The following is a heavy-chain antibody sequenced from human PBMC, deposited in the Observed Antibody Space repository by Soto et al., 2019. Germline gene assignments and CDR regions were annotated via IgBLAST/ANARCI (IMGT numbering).Heavy chain of an antibody. CDR2: ITYDGSSK. V-gene: IGHV3-30-3*01. CDR1: GLSFGDDA. J-gene: IGHJ6*01. Sequence: QVHLVESGGGVVQPGRSLRLSCAASGLSFGDDAMHWVSQAPGKGLEWVAVITYDGSSKYYADSVRGRFTISRDNSKSTLYLQMDSLITKDTAVYYCARDVGTQMDFWSTSGMDVW. CDR3: ARDVGTQMDFWSTSGMDV. D-gene: IGHD3-3*01.